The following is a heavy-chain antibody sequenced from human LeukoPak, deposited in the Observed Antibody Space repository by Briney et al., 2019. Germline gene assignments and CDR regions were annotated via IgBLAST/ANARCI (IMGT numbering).Heavy chain of an antibody. CDR3: AKDLIGNYYGSGSYYDY. J-gene: IGHJ4*02. CDR2: ISWNSGSI. V-gene: IGHV3-9*01. CDR1: GFTFSNYA. Sequence: GGSLRLSCAASGFTFSNYAMGWVRQAPGKGLEWVSGISWNSGSIGYADSVKGRFTISRDNAKNSLYLQMNSLRAEDTAVYYCAKDLIGNYYGSGSYYDYWGQGTLVTVSS. D-gene: IGHD3-10*01.